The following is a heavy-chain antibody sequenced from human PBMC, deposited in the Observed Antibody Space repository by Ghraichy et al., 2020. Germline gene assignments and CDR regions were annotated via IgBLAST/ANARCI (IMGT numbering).Heavy chain of an antibody. CDR1: GFTFSNFA. Sequence: LSLTCAASGFTFSNFALNWVRQAPGKGLEWISYIRTSIDIYYADSVKGRFTISRDNAKNSLYLQMNSLRDEDTALYYCSRDSESTGGNLIFHYWGQGTLVTVSS. D-gene: IGHD4-23*01. V-gene: IGHV3-48*02. J-gene: IGHJ4*02. CDR3: SRDSESTGGNLIFHY. CDR2: IRTSIDI.